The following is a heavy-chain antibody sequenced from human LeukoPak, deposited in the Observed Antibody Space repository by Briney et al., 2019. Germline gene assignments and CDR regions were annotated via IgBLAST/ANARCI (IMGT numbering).Heavy chain of an antibody. CDR3: SGPVAALSLYGMDV. D-gene: IGHD6-19*01. V-gene: IGHV1-2*02. Sequence: ASVTVSCKASGYTFTDYYMHWVQQAPGQGLEWMGWINPNSGGTIYSQKFQGRVTMTRDTSISTAYMEVSRLRSDDTAVYYCSGPVAALSLYGMDVWGQGTTVTVS. CDR1: GYTFTDYY. CDR2: INPNSGGT. J-gene: IGHJ6*02.